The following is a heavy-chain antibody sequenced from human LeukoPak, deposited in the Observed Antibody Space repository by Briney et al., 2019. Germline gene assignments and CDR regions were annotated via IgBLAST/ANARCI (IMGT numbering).Heavy chain of an antibody. V-gene: IGHV4-31*03. D-gene: IGHD2-2*01. CDR2: IYYSGST. J-gene: IGHJ4*02. CDR3: ARIGTSSTSGPFHFDY. Sequence: PSETLSLTCTVSGGSISSGGYYWSWIRQHPGEGLEWIGYIYYSGSTYYNPSLKSRVTISVDTSKNQFSLKLSSVTAADTAVYYCARIGTSSTSGPFHFDYWGQGTLVTVSS. CDR1: GGSISSGGYY.